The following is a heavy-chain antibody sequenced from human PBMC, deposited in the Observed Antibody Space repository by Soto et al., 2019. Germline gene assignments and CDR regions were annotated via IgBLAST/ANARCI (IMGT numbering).Heavy chain of an antibody. CDR2: TYYRSKWYN. D-gene: IGHD2-15*01. V-gene: IGHV6-1*01. CDR3: AKYNCSGGRCYSNY. J-gene: IGHJ4*02. CDR1: GDSVSSNSAA. Sequence: PSQTLSLTCAISGDSVSSNSAAWNWIRQSPSRGLEWLGRTYYRSKWYNDYAVSVKSRITINPDTSKNQFSLQLNSVTPEDTAVYYCAKYNCSGGRCYSNYWGQGTLVPVSS.